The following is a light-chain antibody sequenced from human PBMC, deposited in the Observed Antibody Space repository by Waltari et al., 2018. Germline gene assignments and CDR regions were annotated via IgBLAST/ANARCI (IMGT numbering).Light chain of an antibody. V-gene: IGLV2-14*01. J-gene: IGLJ1*01. CDR2: EVS. CDR1: SNDIGPFDY. Sequence: QSALTQPASVSGSPGQSISISCLGTSNDIGPFDYVSWYQKHPGKAPKLIIYEVSDRPSGVSSRFSGSKSGNTASLTISGLQAEDEADYYCSSYTTTKIDVFGTGTKLTV. CDR3: SSYTTTKIDV.